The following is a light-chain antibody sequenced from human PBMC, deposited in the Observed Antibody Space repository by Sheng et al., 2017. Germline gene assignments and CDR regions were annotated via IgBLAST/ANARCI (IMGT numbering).Light chain of an antibody. J-gene: IGKJ4*01. V-gene: IGKV1-12*01. CDR2: AAS. CDR1: QSIGDW. CDR3: QQAYNDPLT. Sequence: DIQVTQSPSTLSASVGDRVTITCRASQSIGDWLAWYQQKPGKVPKLLIYAASSLPSGVPSRFSGSGSGTDFTLTINGLLPEDFGTYFCQQAYNDPLTFGGGTKVEV.